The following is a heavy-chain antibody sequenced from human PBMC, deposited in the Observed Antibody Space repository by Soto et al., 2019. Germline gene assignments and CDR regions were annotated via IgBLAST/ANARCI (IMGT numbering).Heavy chain of an antibody. CDR1: GGTFSSYT. CDR3: ASSITGTTTGGFDP. D-gene: IGHD1-20*01. CDR2: IIPILGIA. Sequence: SVKVSCKASGGTFSSYTISWVRQAPGQGLEWMGRIIPILGIANYAQKFQGRVTITADKSTSTAYMELSSLRSEDTAVYYCASSITGTTTGGFDPWGQGTLVTVS. J-gene: IGHJ5*02. V-gene: IGHV1-69*02.